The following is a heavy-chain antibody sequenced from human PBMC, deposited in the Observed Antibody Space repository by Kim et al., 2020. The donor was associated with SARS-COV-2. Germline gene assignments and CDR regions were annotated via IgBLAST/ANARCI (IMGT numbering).Heavy chain of an antibody. Sequence: SETLSLTCTVSGGSISSYYWSWIRQPPGKGLEWIGYIYYSGSTNYNPSLKSRVTISVDTSKNQFSLKLTSVTAADTAVYYCARRVLGSYYDIRSAPGNAFDIWGQGTLVTVSS. CDR2: IYYSGST. D-gene: IGHD3-9*01. CDR3: ARRVLGSYYDIRSAPGNAFDI. J-gene: IGHJ3*02. CDR1: GGSISSYY. V-gene: IGHV4-59*13.